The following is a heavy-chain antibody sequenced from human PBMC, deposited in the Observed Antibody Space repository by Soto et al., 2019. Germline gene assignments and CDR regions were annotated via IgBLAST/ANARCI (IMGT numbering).Heavy chain of an antibody. D-gene: IGHD3-3*01. CDR1: GFTFSDYA. CDR2: ISDSGGST. V-gene: IGHV3-23*01. Sequence: GGSLRLSCAASGFTFSDYAMRWVRQAPGKGLEWVSGISDSGGSTYYADSVKGRFTISRDDSKSTLYLQMNSLRAEDTAVYYCAKVPGRFDGMDVWGQGTKVTVSS. J-gene: IGHJ6*02. CDR3: AKVPGRFDGMDV.